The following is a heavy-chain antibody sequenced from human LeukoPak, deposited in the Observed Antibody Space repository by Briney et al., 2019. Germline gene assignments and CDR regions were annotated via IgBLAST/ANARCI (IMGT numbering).Heavy chain of an antibody. CDR1: GFTFSTYA. V-gene: IGHV3-23*01. CDR3: AKGVVGHVVGS. J-gene: IGHJ4*02. CDR2: ISGSGGT. Sequence: PGGSLRLSCAASGFTFSTYAMSWVRQAPGKGLEWISGISGSGGTHYADSVKARFTISRDNSKNTLYLQMYSLTAEDTGIYYCAKGVVGHVVGSWGQGALVTVSS. D-gene: IGHD3-16*01.